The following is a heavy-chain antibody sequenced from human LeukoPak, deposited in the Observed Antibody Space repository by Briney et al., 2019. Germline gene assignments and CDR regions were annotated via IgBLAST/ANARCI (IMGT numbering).Heavy chain of an antibody. V-gene: IGHV3-23*01. CDR3: AKAGSGWLEHIDY. CDR1: GFTFSNSA. Sequence: PGGSLRLSCAASGFTFSNSAMSWVRRAPGRGLEWVSSVSGSGDSTYYADSVKGRFTISRNNSKNTLYLKMNRLRAEDTAVYYCAKAGSGWLEHIDYWGQGTLVTVSS. D-gene: IGHD6-19*01. CDR2: VSGSGDST. J-gene: IGHJ4*02.